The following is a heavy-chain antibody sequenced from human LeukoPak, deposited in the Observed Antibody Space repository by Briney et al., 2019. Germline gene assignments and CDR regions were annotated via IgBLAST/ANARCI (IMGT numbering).Heavy chain of an antibody. J-gene: IGHJ4*02. CDR1: GGSFSGYY. V-gene: IGHV4-34*01. Sequence: SETLSLTCAVYGGSFSGYYWSWIRQPPGKGLEWIGEINHSGSTYYNPSLKSRVTISVDTSKNQFSLKLSSVTAADTAVYYCARISSSTIYFDYWGQGTLVTVSS. D-gene: IGHD6-13*01. CDR2: INHSGST. CDR3: ARISSSTIYFDY.